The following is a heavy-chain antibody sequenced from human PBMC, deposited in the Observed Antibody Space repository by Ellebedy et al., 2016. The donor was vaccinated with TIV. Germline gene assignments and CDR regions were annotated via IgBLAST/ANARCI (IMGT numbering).Heavy chain of an antibody. Sequence: MPSETLSLTCAVYGVSVDAYFWSWVRRSPGKGLEWVAYMSTGGTTSYHPSLKSRVSISLDRSTNHFSLNLSAMTAADSAVYYCARHAAHGWFALDYWGQGTLVSVSS. CDR2: MSTGGTT. CDR1: GVSVDAYF. J-gene: IGHJ4*02. D-gene: IGHD6-19*01. V-gene: IGHV4-59*08. CDR3: ARHAAHGWFALDY.